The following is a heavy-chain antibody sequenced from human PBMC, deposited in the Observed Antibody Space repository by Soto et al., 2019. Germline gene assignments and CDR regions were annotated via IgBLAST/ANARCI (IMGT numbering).Heavy chain of an antibody. Sequence: SETLSLTCTFSCGSIISYYWSWIRQPPGKGLEWIGYIYYSGSTNYNPSLKSRVTISVDTSKNQFSLKLSSVTAADTAVYYCARDRYGDYVLDYWGQGTLVTVSS. CDR2: IYYSGST. CDR3: ARDRYGDYVLDY. CDR1: CGSIISYY. V-gene: IGHV4-59*01. J-gene: IGHJ4*02. D-gene: IGHD4-17*01.